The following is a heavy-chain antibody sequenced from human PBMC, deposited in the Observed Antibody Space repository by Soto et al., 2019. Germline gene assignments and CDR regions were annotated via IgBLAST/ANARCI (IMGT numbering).Heavy chain of an antibody. Sequence: PSETLSLTCAVSGASFNANYWTWIRQPPGKGLEWIGEINYSGNTNYSPSLKSRVTISADTSKNQFSLKLNSVTAADTAVYYCASARWDYWGQGTLVTVSS. CDR2: INYSGNT. CDR1: GASFNANY. CDR3: ASARWDY. J-gene: IGHJ4*02. V-gene: IGHV4-34*01.